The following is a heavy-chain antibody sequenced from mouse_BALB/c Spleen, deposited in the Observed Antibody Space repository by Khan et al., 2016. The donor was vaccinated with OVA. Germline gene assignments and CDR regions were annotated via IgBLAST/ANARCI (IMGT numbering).Heavy chain of an antibody. D-gene: IGHD2-2*01. CDR3: PRLPHYGYDAWFAY. V-gene: IGHV1-4*01. CDR1: GYTFTSYT. CDR2: INPCSGYT. J-gene: IGHJ3*01. Sequence: QLQLEESGAELARPGASVKMSCKASGYTFTSYTMHWVKQRPGQGLEWIGYINPCSGYTNYNQKFKDKATLTADKSSRTAYMQLSSLSSEASAVYCCPRLPHYGYDAWFAYWGHGTLVTVSA.